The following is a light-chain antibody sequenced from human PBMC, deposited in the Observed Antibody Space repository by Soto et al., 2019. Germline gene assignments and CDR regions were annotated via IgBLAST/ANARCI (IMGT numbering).Light chain of an antibody. Sequence: IQMTQPHSSLSASVGYRVTITCRASQSIITYLNWYQQKPGKAPNLLIYAASSLQSGVPSRFSGSGSGTDFTLTINSLQPEDFATYYCQQYYSCPWTFGQGTKVDIK. J-gene: IGKJ1*01. CDR1: QSIITY. CDR3: QQYYSCPWT. V-gene: IGKV1-39*01. CDR2: AAS.